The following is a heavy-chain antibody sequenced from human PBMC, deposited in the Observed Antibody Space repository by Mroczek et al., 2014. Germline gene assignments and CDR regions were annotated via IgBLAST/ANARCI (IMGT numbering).Heavy chain of an antibody. CDR3: TRGEGVYEFGDY. CDR2: MNPNSGNI. CDR1: GYTFTNYD. V-gene: IGHV1-8*01. D-gene: IGHD3-10*01. Sequence: QLVESGAEVKKPGASVKVSCEASGYTFTNYDINWVRQATGQGLEWMGWMNPNSGNIGYAQKFQGRVTMTRNTSISTAYMELSSLRSEDTAVYYCTRGEGVYEFGDYWGQGTLVTVSS. J-gene: IGHJ4*02.